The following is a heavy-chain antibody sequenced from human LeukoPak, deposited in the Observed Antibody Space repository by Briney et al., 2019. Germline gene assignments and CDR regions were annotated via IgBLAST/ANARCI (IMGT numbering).Heavy chain of an antibody. D-gene: IGHD1-26*01. Sequence: VASVKVSCKVSGYTFTDYYMHWVQQAPGKGLEWMGLVDPEDGETIYAEKFQGRVTITADTSTDTAHMELSSLRSEDTAVYYCATGLVVGASDAFDIWGQGTMVTVSS. V-gene: IGHV1-69-2*01. CDR1: GYTFTDYY. J-gene: IGHJ3*02. CDR3: ATGLVVGASDAFDI. CDR2: VDPEDGET.